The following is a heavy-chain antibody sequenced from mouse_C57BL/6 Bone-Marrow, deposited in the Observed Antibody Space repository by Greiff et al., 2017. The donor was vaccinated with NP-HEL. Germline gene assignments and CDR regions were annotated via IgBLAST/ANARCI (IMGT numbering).Heavy chain of an antibody. J-gene: IGHJ2*01. CDR3: ARGGDYFHY. CDR2: INPYNGGT. V-gene: IGHV1-19*01. Sequence: VQLQQSGPVLVKPGASVKMSCKASGYTFTDYYMNWVKQSHGKSLEWIGVINPYNGGTSYNQKFKGKATLTVDKSSSTAYMELNSLTSEDSAVYYCARGGDYFHYWGQGTTLTVSS. CDR1: GYTFTDYY.